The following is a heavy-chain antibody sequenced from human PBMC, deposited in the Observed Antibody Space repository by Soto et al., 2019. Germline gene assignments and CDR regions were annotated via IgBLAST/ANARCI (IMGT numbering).Heavy chain of an antibody. CDR1: GYTFTSYA. D-gene: IGHD6-6*01. V-gene: IGHV1-3*01. CDR2: INAGNGNT. J-gene: IGHJ2*01. CDR3: ARGGAAPRYWYFDL. Sequence: ASVKVSCKASGYTFTSYAMHWMRQAPGQRLEWMGWINAGNGNTKYSQKFQGRVTITRDTSGSTAYMELSSLRSGDTAVYYCARGGAAPRYWYFDLWGRGTLVTVSS.